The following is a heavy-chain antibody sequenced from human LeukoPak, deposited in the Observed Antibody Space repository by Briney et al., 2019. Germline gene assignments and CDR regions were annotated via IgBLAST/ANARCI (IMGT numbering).Heavy chain of an antibody. Sequence: PSETLSLTCTVSGSSISSYYWSWIRQPAGKGLEWIGRIYTSGSTNYNPSLKSRVTMSVDTSKNQFSLKLSSVTAADTAVYYCARDAVAAAGTNFYYYYGMDVWGQGTTVTVSS. J-gene: IGHJ6*02. CDR2: IYTSGST. V-gene: IGHV4-4*07. CDR3: ARDAVAAAGTNFYYYYGMDV. D-gene: IGHD6-13*01. CDR1: GSSISSYY.